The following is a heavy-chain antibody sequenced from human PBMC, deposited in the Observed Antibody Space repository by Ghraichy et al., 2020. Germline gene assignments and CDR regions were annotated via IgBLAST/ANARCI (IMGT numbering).Heavy chain of an antibody. D-gene: IGHD1-14*01. Sequence: ASVKVSCKASGYSFTNYFIHWVRQAPGQGLEWMGWINPNSGGTNYAQNFQGRVSMTRDTSISTAYMEVSSLRSDDTAVYYCAKTLFGLRRGPHYFDSWGQGTRVTVTS. CDR1: GYSFTNYF. CDR3: AKTLFGLRRGPHYFDS. V-gene: IGHV1-2*02. CDR2: INPNSGGT. J-gene: IGHJ4*02.